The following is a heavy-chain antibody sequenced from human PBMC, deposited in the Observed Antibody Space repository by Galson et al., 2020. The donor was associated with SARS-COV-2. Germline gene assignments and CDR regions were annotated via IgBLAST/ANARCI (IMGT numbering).Heavy chain of an antibody. V-gene: IGHV4-30-4*07. CDR2: INSGST. J-gene: IGHJ4*02. CDR3: ARATQGENWGEDYFDY. Sequence: SETLSLTCAVSGDSVSSGDYSWSWIRQPPGKGLEWMGYINSGSTSYNPSLESRLTMSIDTSKNQFSLKLSSVTAADTAVYYCARATQGENWGEDYFDYWGQGTLVTVSS. D-gene: IGHD7-27*01. CDR1: GDSVSSGDYS.